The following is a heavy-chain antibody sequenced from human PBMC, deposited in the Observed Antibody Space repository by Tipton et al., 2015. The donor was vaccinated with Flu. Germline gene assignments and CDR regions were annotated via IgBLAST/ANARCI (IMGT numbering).Heavy chain of an antibody. D-gene: IGHD6-19*01. J-gene: IGHJ2*01. V-gene: IGHV4-4*07. Sequence: LRLSCTVSGGSISSYYWSWIRQPAGKGLEWIGRIYTSGSTNYNPSLKSRVTMSVDTSKNQFSLKLSSVTAADTAVYYCARQKVAAESSGWYAYWYFDLWGRGTLVTVSS. CDR1: GGSISSYY. CDR3: ARQKVAAESSGWYAYWYFDL. CDR2: IYTSGST.